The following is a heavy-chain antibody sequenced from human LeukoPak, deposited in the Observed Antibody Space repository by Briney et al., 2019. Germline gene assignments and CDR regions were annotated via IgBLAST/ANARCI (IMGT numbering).Heavy chain of an antibody. CDR2: INPNSGGT. CDR1: GYTFTGYY. V-gene: IGHV1-2*06. D-gene: IGHD2-15*01. CDR3: ARGGYCSGGSCYNPFDY. J-gene: IGHJ4*02. Sequence: ASVKVSCKASGYTFTGYYMHWVRQAPGQGLEWMGRINPNSGGTNYARKFQGRVTMTRDTSISTAYMELSRLRSDDTAVYYCARGGYCSGGSCYNPFDYWGQGTLVTVSS.